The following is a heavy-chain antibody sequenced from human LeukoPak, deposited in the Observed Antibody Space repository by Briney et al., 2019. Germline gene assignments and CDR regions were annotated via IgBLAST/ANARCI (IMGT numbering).Heavy chain of an antibody. J-gene: IGHJ4*02. D-gene: IGHD3-10*01. CDR1: GYTFTGYY. V-gene: IGHV1-2*06. Sequence: ASVKVSCKASGYTFTGYYMHWVRQAPGQGLEWMGRINPNSGGTNYAQKFQGRVTMTRDTSISTAYMELSRLRSDDTAVYYCARDPITLVRGVSPFGYWGQGTLVTVSS. CDR2: INPNSGGT. CDR3: ARDPITLVRGVSPFGY.